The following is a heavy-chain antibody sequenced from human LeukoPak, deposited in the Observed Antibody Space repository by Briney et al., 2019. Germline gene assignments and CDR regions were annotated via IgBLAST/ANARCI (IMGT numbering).Heavy chain of an antibody. CDR1: GGTFSSYA. V-gene: IGHV1-69*13. CDR3: ASSTTYYYGMDV. CDR2: IIPIFGTA. D-gene: IGHD1/OR15-1a*01. Sequence: SVKVSCKASGGTFSSYAISWVRQAPGQGLERMGGIIPIFGTANYAQKFQGRVTITADESTSTAYMELSSLRSEDTAVYYCASSTTYYYGMDVWGQGTTVTVSS. J-gene: IGHJ6*02.